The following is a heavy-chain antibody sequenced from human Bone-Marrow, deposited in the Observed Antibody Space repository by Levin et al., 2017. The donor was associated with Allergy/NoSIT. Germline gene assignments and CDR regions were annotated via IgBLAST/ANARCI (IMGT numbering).Heavy chain of an antibody. V-gene: IGHV4-38-2*02. CDR1: GYSISSGYY. J-gene: IGHJ2*01. CDR2: IYHSGST. CDR3: ARVIGYNYLAGGDL. Sequence: SQTLSLTCTVSGYSISSGYYWGWIRQPPGKGLEWIGSIYHSGSTYYNPSLKSRVTISVDTSKNQFSLKLSSVTAADTAVYYCARVIGYNYLAGGDLWGRGTLVTVSS. D-gene: IGHD5-24*01.